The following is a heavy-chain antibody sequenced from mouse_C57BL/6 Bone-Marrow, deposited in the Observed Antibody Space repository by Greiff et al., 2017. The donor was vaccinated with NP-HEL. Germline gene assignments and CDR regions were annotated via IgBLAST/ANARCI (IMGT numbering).Heavy chain of an antibody. CDR2: ISYSGST. J-gene: IGHJ1*03. V-gene: IGHV3-1*01. Sequence: EVQGVESGPGMVKPSQSLSLTCTVTGYSITSGYDWHWIRHFPGNKLEWMGYISYSGSTNYNPSLKSRISITHDTSKNHFFLKLNSVTTEDTATYYCANWDWYFDVWGTGTTVTVSS. CDR3: ANWDWYFDV. CDR1: GYSITSGYD. D-gene: IGHD4-1*01.